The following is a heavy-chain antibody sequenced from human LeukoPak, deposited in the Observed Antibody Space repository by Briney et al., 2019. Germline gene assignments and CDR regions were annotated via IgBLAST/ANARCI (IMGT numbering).Heavy chain of an antibody. Sequence: GGSLRLSCAASGFTFSDYGMHWVRQAPGKGLEWVAVIWYDGSKTYYADSVKGRVTISRDNSKNTLYLQMISLRVEDTAVYYCAREIGGSFDYWGQGTLVTVSS. D-gene: IGHD3-16*01. V-gene: IGHV3-33*01. CDR1: GFTFSDYG. CDR2: IWYDGSKT. CDR3: AREIGGSFDY. J-gene: IGHJ4*02.